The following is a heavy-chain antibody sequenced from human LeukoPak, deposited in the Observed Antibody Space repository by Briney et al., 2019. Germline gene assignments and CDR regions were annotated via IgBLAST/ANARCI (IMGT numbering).Heavy chain of an antibody. J-gene: IGHJ6*02. D-gene: IGHD6-19*01. CDR1: GYSFTSYW. V-gene: IGHV5-51*01. CDR2: IYPGDSDT. CDR3: ARQGAVAGNYYYYYGMDV. Sequence: GEPLKISCKGSGYSFTSYWIGWVRQMPGKGLEWMGIIYPGDSDTRYSPSFQGQVTISADKSISTAYLQWSSLKASDTAMYYCARQGAVAGNYYYYYGMDVWGQGTTVTVSS.